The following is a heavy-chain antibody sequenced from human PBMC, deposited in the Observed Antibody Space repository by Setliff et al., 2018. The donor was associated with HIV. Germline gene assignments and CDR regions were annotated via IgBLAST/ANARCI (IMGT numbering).Heavy chain of an antibody. J-gene: IGHJ5*02. Sequence: TSETLSLTCAVYGGSFSGYYWTWIRQPPGKGLEWIGEINHSGSPKYNPSLKSRVTVSVDTSKNQFSLKLSSVTAADTAVYYCARDSSSWYGADWFDPWGQRTLVTVSS. CDR1: GGSFSGYY. CDR2: INHSGSP. V-gene: IGHV4-34*01. CDR3: ARDSSSWYGADWFDP. D-gene: IGHD6-13*01.